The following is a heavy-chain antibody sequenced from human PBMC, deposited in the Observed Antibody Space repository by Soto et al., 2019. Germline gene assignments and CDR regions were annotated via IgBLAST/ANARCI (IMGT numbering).Heavy chain of an antibody. CDR1: GFTFSGSA. D-gene: IGHD7-27*01. J-gene: IGHJ3*02. V-gene: IGHV3-73*01. CDR2: IRSKAYSYAT. Sequence: GGSLRLSCAASGFTFSGSAMHWVRQASGKGLEWVGRIRSKAYSYATAYAASVNGRFTLSRDDSKNTAYLQMNSLKSEDTAVYYCSRSSKTGDDAFDIWGQGTMVT. CDR3: SRSSKTGDDAFDI.